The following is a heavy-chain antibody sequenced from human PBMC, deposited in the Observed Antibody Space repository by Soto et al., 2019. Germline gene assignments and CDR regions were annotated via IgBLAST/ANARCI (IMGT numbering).Heavy chain of an antibody. D-gene: IGHD3-3*01. J-gene: IGHJ4*02. CDR3: AKDGVSIFGVVIKARLFDY. V-gene: IGHV3-23*01. CDR1: GFTFSSYA. Sequence: SGGSLRLSCAASGFTFSSYAMSWVRQAPGKGLEWVSAISGSGGSTYYADSVKGRFTISRDNSKNTLYLQMNSLRAEDTAVYYCAKDGVSIFGVVIKARLFDYWGQGTLVTVSS. CDR2: ISGSGGST.